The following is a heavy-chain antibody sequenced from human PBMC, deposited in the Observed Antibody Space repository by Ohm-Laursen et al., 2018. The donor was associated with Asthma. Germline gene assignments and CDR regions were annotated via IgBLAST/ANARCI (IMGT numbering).Heavy chain of an antibody. CDR1: GYTLTELS. D-gene: IGHD1-26*01. CDR3: ARAFPGRDNWFDP. Sequence: GASVKVSCKVSGYTLTELSMHWVRQAPGQGLEWMGGIIPIFGTANYAQKFQGRVTITADESTSTAYMELSSLRSEDTAVYYCARAFPGRDNWFDPWGQGTLVTVSS. V-gene: IGHV1-69*13. J-gene: IGHJ5*02. CDR2: IIPIFGTA.